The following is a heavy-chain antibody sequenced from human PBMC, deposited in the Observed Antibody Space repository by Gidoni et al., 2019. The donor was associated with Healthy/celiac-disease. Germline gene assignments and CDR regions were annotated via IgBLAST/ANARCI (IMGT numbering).Heavy chain of an antibody. D-gene: IGHD3-3*01. CDR1: GFTFSSYA. Sequence: EVQLLESGGGLVQPGGSLRLSCAASGFTFSSYALSWVRQGPGKGLEWVSAISGSGGSTYYADSVKGRFTITRDNSKNTLYLQMNSLRAEDTAVYYCAKGYDFWSGYYTTGDWFDPWGQGTLVTVSS. CDR2: ISGSGGST. CDR3: AKGYDFWSGYYTTGDWFDP. J-gene: IGHJ5*02. V-gene: IGHV3-23*01.